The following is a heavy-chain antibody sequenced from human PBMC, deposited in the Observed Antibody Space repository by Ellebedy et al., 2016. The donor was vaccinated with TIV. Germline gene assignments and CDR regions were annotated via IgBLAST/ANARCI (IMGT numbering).Heavy chain of an antibody. Sequence: GESLKISCAASGFPFTNYWMHWVRQVPGKGLGWVARSDQEGSGTSYAESWKGRFTISRDNAKNTLYLQMNSLRAEDTAVYYCSTVFEIWGQGTVVTVSS. V-gene: IGHV3-74*01. J-gene: IGHJ3*02. CDR1: GFPFTNYW. CDR2: SDQEGSGT. CDR3: STVFEI.